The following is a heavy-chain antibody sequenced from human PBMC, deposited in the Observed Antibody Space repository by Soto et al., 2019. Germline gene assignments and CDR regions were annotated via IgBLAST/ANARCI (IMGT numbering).Heavy chain of an antibody. D-gene: IGHD2-2*02. V-gene: IGHV4-39*01. Sequence: SETLSLTCTVSGGSISSSSYYWGWIRQPPGKGLEWIGSIYYSGSTYYNPSLKSRVTISVDTSKNQFSLKLSSVTAADTAVYYCARRSKCSSTSCYIYYYYMDVWGKGTTVTVSS. CDR2: IYYSGST. CDR3: ARRSKCSSTSCYIYYYYMDV. J-gene: IGHJ6*03. CDR1: GGSISSSSYY.